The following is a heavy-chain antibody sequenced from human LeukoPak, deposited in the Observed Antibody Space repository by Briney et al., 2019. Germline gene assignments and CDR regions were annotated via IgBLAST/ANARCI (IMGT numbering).Heavy chain of an antibody. V-gene: IGHV3-30*02. CDR1: GFTFSSYG. CDR3: SKDPSIVEPTPSGR. D-gene: IGHD1-26*01. J-gene: IGHJ4*02. CDR2: IRYDGTNE. Sequence: PGGSLRLSCAASGFTFSSYGVHWVRQAPGKGLQWVAFIRYDGTNEYYADSVKGRFTISRDNSKNTLSLQMNSLRAEDTAVYYCSKDPSIVEPTPSGRGGQGTLVTVSS.